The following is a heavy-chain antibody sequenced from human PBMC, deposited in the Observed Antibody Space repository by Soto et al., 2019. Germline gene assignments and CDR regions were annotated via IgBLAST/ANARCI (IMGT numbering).Heavy chain of an antibody. CDR2: ISSRDI. J-gene: IGHJ4*02. D-gene: IGHD3-9*01. CDR3: ARDLDWSFDY. CDR1: GFTFSSYS. V-gene: IGHV3-48*01. Sequence: GGSLRLSCAASGFTFSSYSMNWVRQAPGKGLEWISYISSRDIFYADSVKGRFTISRDDAKNSLYLQMNSLRAEDTAVYYCARDLDWSFDYWGQGTLVTVSS.